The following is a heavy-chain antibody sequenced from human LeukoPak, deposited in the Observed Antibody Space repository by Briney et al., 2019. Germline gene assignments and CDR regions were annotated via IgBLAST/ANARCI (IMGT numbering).Heavy chain of an antibody. V-gene: IGHV3-7*01. J-gene: IGHJ4*02. CDR2: IKQDGSEK. D-gene: IGHD6-13*01. CDR1: GFTFSSYW. Sequence: GGSLRLSCAASGFTFSSYWMSWVRQAPGKGLEWVANIKQDGSEKYYVDSVKGRFTISRDNAKNSLYLQMNSLRAEDTAVYYCARDGGSSSWHWEGYYFDYWGQGTLVTVSS. CDR3: ARDGGSSSWHWEGYYFDY.